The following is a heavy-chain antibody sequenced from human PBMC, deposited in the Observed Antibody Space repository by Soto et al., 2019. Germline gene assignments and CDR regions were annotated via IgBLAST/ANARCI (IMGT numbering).Heavy chain of an antibody. CDR3: GRQPGHCGSTTCFGYYSVDV. CDR1: GGSISSSSYS. V-gene: IGHV4-39*01. CDR2: IYYSGST. D-gene: IGHD2-2*01. J-gene: IGHJ6*02. Sequence: QLQLQESGPRLVKPSETLSLTCSVSGGSISSSSYSWGWIRQPPGKGLEGIGTIYYSGSTHYNPSRSGRVAKSADTPNSQLSLRLSSVTAADTAVYYCGRQPGHCGSTTCFGYYSVDVWGQGTTVTVS.